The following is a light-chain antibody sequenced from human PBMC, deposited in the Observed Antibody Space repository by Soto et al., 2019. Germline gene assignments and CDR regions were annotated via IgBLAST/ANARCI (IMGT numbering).Light chain of an antibody. Sequence: QAVVTQPPSASGTPGQRITISCSGSSSNIGSSYVYWYQQLPGTAPKLLIFRNDQRPSGVPDRFSGSRSGTSASLAISGLRSEDEADYYCAAWDDSLSGVVFGGGTKVTVL. CDR1: SSNIGSSY. CDR2: RND. J-gene: IGLJ2*01. V-gene: IGLV1-47*01. CDR3: AAWDDSLSGVV.